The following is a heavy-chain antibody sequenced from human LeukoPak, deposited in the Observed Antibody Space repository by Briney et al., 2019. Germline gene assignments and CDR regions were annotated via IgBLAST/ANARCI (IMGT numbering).Heavy chain of an antibody. CDR1: GFTFSSYW. CDR2: ISSSSSTI. CDR3: ARYKGPDYYYMDV. V-gene: IGHV3-48*04. J-gene: IGHJ6*03. D-gene: IGHD1-1*01. Sequence: GGSLRLSCAASGFTFSSYWMSWVRQAPGKGLEWVSYISSSSSTIYYADSVKGRFTISRDNAKNSLYLQMNSLRAEDTAVYYCARYKGPDYYYMDVWGKGTTVTVSS.